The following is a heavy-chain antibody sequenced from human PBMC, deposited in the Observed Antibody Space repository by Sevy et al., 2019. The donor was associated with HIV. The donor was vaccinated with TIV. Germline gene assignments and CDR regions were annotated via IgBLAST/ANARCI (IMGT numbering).Heavy chain of an antibody. Sequence: ASVKVSCKASGYTFTSYAIHWVRQAPGQRLEWMGWINPGNGNTKYSQKFQGRVTITRDTSASTTYMELSSLRSEDTAVYYCARSVIPTAIFDYWGLGTLVTVSS. CDR1: GYTFTSYA. V-gene: IGHV1-3*01. D-gene: IGHD2-2*01. CDR2: INPGNGNT. J-gene: IGHJ4*02. CDR3: ARSVIPTAIFDY.